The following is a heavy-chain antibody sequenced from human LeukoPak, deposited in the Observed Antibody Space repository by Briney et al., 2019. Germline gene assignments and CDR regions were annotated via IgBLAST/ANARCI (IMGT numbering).Heavy chain of an antibody. J-gene: IGHJ4*02. V-gene: IGHV3-23*01. CDR1: GFTFSSYA. CDR3: AKGDSYCGGDCYPD. Sequence: GGSLRLSCAASGFTFSSYAMNWVRQAPGKGLEWVSGISGSGTNTYYADSVKGRFTISRDNSKNTLYLQMNSLRADDTAVYYCAKGDSYCGGDCYPDWGQGTLVTVSS. D-gene: IGHD2-21*02. CDR2: ISGSGTNT.